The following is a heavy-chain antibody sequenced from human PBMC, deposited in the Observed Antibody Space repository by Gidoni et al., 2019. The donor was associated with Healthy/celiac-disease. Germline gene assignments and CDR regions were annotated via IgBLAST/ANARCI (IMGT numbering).Heavy chain of an antibody. CDR3: ARVREGDSSGYYSYYFDY. CDR1: GFTVSSNY. V-gene: IGHV3-53*04. J-gene: IGHJ4*02. Sequence: EVQLVESGGGLVQPGGSLRLSCAASGFTVSSNYMSWVRQAPGKGLEWVSVIYSGGSTYYADSVKGRFTISRHNSKNTLYLQMNSLRAEDTAVYYCARVREGDSSGYYSYYFDYWGQGTLVTVSS. D-gene: IGHD3-22*01. CDR2: IYSGGST.